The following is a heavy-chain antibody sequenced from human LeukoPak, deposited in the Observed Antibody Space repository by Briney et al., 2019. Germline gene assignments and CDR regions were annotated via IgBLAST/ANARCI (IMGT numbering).Heavy chain of an antibody. CDR1: GFTFSSYG. V-gene: IGHV3-30*18. D-gene: IGHD2-15*01. CDR3: AKGDIVVGGYDY. CDR2: ISYDGSNK. J-gene: IGHJ4*02. Sequence: PGRSLRLSCAASGFTFSSYGMHWVRQAPSKGLEWVAVISYDGSNKYYADSVKGRFTISRDNSKNTLYLQMNSLRAEDTAVYYCAKGDIVVGGYDYWGQGTLVTVSS.